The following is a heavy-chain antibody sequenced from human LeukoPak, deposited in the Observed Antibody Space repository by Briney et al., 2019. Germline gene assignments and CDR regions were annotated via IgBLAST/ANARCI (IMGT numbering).Heavy chain of an antibody. J-gene: IGHJ5*02. CDR3: ARVGYCSGGSCLYP. CDR2: IYYSGST. CDR1: GGSISSYY. V-gene: IGHV4-59*01. D-gene: IGHD2-15*01. Sequence: SETLSLTCTVSGGSISSYYWSWIRQPPGKGLEWIGYIYYSGSTNYNPSLKSRVTISVDTSKNQSSLKLSSVTAADTAVYYCARVGYCSGGSCLYPWGQGTLVTVSS.